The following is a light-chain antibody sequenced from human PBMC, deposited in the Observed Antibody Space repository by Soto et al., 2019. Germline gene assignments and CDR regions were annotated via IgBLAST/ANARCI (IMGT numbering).Light chain of an antibody. J-gene: IGLJ2*01. CDR1: SSDVGAYNF. V-gene: IGLV2-11*01. Sequence: QSVLTQPRSVSGSPGQSVTISCTGISSDVGAYNFVSWYQEHPGKAPKLIIYDVTQRPSGVPDRFSGSKSGNTASLTISGLQTEDDAEYHCSSYAGSYNAVFGGGTKLTVL. CDR2: DVT. CDR3: SSYAGSYNAV.